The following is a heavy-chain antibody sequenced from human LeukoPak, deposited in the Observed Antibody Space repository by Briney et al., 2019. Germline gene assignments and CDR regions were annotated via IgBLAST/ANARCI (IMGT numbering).Heavy chain of an antibody. V-gene: IGHV3-23*01. CDR1: GSTLTEHA. D-gene: IGHD6-13*01. Sequence: GGSLRLSCAVSGSTLTEHAWSWVRQAPGEGLEWVSAISGSGGSTYYADSVKGRFTISRDNSKNTLYLQMNSLRAEDTAVYYCANLPATYSSSWKRLDYWGQGTLVTVSS. CDR3: ANLPATYSSSWKRLDY. CDR2: ISGSGGST. J-gene: IGHJ4*02.